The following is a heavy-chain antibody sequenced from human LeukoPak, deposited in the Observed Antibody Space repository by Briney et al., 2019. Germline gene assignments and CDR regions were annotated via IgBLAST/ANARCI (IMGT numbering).Heavy chain of an antibody. V-gene: IGHV3-23*01. CDR2: MSGSGGST. Sequence: GGCLRLSCAASGFTFSSYAMRWVRQAPGKGLGWVSAMSGSGGSTYYADPVKGRFTISRDNSKNTLYLQMNSLRAEDTAVYYCAKDFRSGGSDFDYWGQGTLVTVSS. D-gene: IGHD2-15*01. J-gene: IGHJ4*02. CDR1: GFTFSSYA. CDR3: AKDFRSGGSDFDY.